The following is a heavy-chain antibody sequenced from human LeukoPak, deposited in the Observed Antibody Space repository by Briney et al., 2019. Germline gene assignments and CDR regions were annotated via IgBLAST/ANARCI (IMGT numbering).Heavy chain of an antibody. CDR1: GFTFSSYE. V-gene: IGHV3-48*03. D-gene: IGHD1-1*01. CDR2: ISSSGSTI. Sequence: PGGSLRLSCAASGFTFSSYEMSWVRQAPGKGLEWVSYISSSGSTIYYADSVKGRFTISRDDSENSSYLQMNSLKTEDTAVYYCWSRLDAFDIWGQGTMVTVSS. CDR3: WSRLDAFDI. J-gene: IGHJ3*02.